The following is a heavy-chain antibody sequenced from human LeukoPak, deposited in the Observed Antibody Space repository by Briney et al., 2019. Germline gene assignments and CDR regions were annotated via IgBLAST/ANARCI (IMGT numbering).Heavy chain of an antibody. CDR3: ARGLSGGYCSGGSCYSC. V-gene: IGHV3-74*01. J-gene: IGHJ4*02. Sequence: PGGSLRLSCAASGFTFSSYWIHWVRQAPGKGLVRVSRINTDGSSTSYADSVKGRFTISRDNAKNTLYLQMNSLRAEDTAVYYCARGLSGGYCSGGSCYSCWGQGTLVTVSS. CDR1: GFTFSSYW. CDR2: INTDGSST. D-gene: IGHD2-15*01.